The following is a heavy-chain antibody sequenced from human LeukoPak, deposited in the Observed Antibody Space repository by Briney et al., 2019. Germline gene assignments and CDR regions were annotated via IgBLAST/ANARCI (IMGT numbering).Heavy chain of an antibody. CDR1: TFTFSTYT. J-gene: IGHJ4*02. Sequence: GGSLRLSCAASTFTFSTYTMHWVRQTPGKGLEWVAVISYDGNNKYYADSVKGRFIISRDNSKNTLYLQLNNLRTEDSAIYYCARGHLGYDRAGDHWGQGTLVTVSS. D-gene: IGHD5-12*01. V-gene: IGHV3-30-3*01. CDR3: ARGHLGYDRAGDH. CDR2: ISYDGNNK.